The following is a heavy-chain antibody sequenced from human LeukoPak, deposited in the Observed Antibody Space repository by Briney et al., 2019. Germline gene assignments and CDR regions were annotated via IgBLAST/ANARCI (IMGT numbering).Heavy chain of an antibody. D-gene: IGHD3-10*01. Sequence: PSETLSPTCAVYGGSFSGYYRSWVRHPPGEGLGWVGEINDGGSTIYNPSLKSRVTISVDTSNNQVSLKLNSVTAAGTAMYYCARLDHYYGSGSPYYYFDYWGQGALVTVSS. CDR3: ARLDHYYGSGSPYYYFDY. V-gene: IGHV4-34*01. J-gene: IGHJ4*02. CDR1: GGSFSGYY. CDR2: INDGGST.